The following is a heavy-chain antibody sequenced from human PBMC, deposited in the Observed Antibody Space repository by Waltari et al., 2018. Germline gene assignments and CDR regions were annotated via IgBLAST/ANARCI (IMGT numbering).Heavy chain of an antibody. CDR2: VHRTGRT. J-gene: IGHJ4*02. CDR3: ARDRGRGLYLDS. V-gene: IGHV4-4*02. CDR1: ADSMSGSDF. D-gene: IGHD2-15*01. Sequence: QLQLHQSGPGLVKPSESLSLTCVVSADSMSGSDFWSWVRQSPRKGLEWIGQVHRTGRTNYNPSLAGRVTVSIDTSNKQFSLTVSSPTAADTAIYYCARDRGRGLYLDSWGQGTLVTVSP.